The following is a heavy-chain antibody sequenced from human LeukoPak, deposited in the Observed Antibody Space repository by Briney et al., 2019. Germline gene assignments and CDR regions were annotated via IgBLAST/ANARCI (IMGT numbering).Heavy chain of an antibody. CDR1: GFTFSSYW. D-gene: IGHD2-15*01. CDR2: IKQDGSEK. Sequence: PGGSLRLSCAASGFTFSSYWMSWVRQAPGKGLEWVANIKQDGSEKYYVDSLKGRFTISRDNAKNSLYLQMNSLRAEDTAVYYCGRVSESLVNGGVSWSLDNWGQGTLVTVSS. J-gene: IGHJ4*02. V-gene: IGHV3-7*03. CDR3: GRVSESLVNGGVSWSLDN.